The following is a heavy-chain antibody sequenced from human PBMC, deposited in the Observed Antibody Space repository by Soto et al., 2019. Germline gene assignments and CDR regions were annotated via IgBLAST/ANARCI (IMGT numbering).Heavy chain of an antibody. J-gene: IGHJ5*02. CDR3: AVGGNYDILTGYYGWFDP. V-gene: IGHV1-18*01. CDR1: GYTFTSYG. Sequence: GASVKVSCKASGYTFTSYGISWVRQAPGQGLEWMGWISAYNGNTNYAQKLQGRVTMTTDTSTSTAYMELRSLRSDDTAVYYCAVGGNYDILTGYYGWFDPWGQGTLVTVS. CDR2: ISAYNGNT. D-gene: IGHD3-9*01.